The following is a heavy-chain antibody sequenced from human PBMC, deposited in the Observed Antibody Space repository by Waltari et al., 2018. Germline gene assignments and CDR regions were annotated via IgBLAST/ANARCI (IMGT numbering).Heavy chain of an antibody. J-gene: IGHJ4*02. V-gene: IGHV4-59*11. CDR2: IYYSGST. CDR1: GGSTSSHY. CDR3: ARALGGMVDY. Sequence: QVQLQESGPGLVKPSETLSLTCTVSGGSTSSHYWSWIRQPPGKGLEWIGYIYYSGSTNYNPSLKSRVTISVDTSKNQFSLKLSSVTAADTAVYYCARALGGMVDYWGQGTLVTVSS. D-gene: IGHD3-16*01.